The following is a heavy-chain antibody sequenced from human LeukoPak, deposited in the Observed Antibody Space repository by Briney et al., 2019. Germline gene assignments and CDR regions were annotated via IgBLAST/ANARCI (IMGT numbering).Heavy chain of an antibody. Sequence: GASVTVSCKASGYTFTCYYMHWVRQAPGQGLEWMGWINPNSGGTNYAQKFQGRVTMTRDTSISTAYMELSRLRSDDTAVYYCARDLGITGSQWVMDVWGKGTTVTVSS. CDR2: INPNSGGT. CDR1: GYTFTCYY. D-gene: IGHD1-20*01. J-gene: IGHJ6*03. V-gene: IGHV1-2*02. CDR3: ARDLGITGSQWVMDV.